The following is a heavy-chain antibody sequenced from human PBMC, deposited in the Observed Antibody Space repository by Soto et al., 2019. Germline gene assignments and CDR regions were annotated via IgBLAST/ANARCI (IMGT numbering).Heavy chain of an antibody. D-gene: IGHD5-12*01. J-gene: IGHJ4*02. Sequence: SETLSLTCTVSGGSISSYYWSWIRQPPGKGLEWIGYIYYSGSTNYNPSLKSRVTISVDTSKNQFSLKLSSVTAADTAVYYCARHEGDIVATAPFDYWGQGTLVTVSS. V-gene: IGHV4-59*08. CDR2: IYYSGST. CDR1: GGSISSYY. CDR3: ARHEGDIVATAPFDY.